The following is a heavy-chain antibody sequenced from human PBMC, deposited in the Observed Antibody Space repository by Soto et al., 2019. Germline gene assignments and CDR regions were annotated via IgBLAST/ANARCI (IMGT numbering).Heavy chain of an antibody. CDR2: IYYSGST. D-gene: IGHD1-26*01. CDR1: GGSISSSSYY. Sequence: QLQLQESGPGLVKPSETLSLTCTVSGGSISSSSYYWGWIRQPPGKGLEWIGSIYYSGSTYYNPSLKSRVTIAVDTSKNQFSLKLSSVPAADTAVYYCASLPLTYSGSYYLFDYWGQGTLVTVSS. CDR3: ASLPLTYSGSYYLFDY. J-gene: IGHJ4*02. V-gene: IGHV4-39*01.